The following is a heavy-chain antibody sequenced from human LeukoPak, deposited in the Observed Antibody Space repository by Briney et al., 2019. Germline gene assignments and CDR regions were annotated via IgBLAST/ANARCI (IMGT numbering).Heavy chain of an antibody. J-gene: IGHJ4*02. V-gene: IGHV4-38-2*01. D-gene: IGHD5-12*01. CDR1: GYSISSGYY. CDR3: ARGGSGYDNYFDY. Sequence: SETLSLTCAVSGYSISSGYYWGWIRQPPGKGLEWIGSIYHSGSTYYNPSLKSRVTISVDTSKNQFSLKLSSVTAADTAVYYCARGGSGYDNYFDYWGQGTLVTVSS. CDR2: IYHSGST.